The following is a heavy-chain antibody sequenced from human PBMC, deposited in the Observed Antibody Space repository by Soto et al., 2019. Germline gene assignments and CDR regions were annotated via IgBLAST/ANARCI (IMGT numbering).Heavy chain of an antibody. Sequence: GGSLRLSCAASGFTFSSYWMSWVRQAPGKGLEWVANIKQDGSEKYYVDSVKGRFTISRDNAKNSLYLQMNSLRAEDTAVYYCARDPNIVATMGSIYYYYGMDVWGQGTTVTVSS. CDR3: ARDPNIVATMGSIYYYYGMDV. CDR2: IKQDGSEK. CDR1: GFTFSSYW. J-gene: IGHJ6*02. D-gene: IGHD5-12*01. V-gene: IGHV3-7*01.